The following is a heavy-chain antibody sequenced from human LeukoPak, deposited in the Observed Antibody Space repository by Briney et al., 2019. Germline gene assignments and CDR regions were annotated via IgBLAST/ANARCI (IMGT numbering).Heavy chain of an antibody. CDR1: GHTFTHYW. Sequence: GGSLKISCKDSGHTFTHYWIAWVRQMPGKGLEWMGMIYPGDSSTRYGPSFEGQVTISADTSISTAYLQWSSLQAADTAMYYCARQVGATGHFDLWGQGTLVTVSS. V-gene: IGHV5-51*01. CDR2: IYPGDSST. D-gene: IGHD1-26*01. CDR3: ARQVGATGHFDL. J-gene: IGHJ4*02.